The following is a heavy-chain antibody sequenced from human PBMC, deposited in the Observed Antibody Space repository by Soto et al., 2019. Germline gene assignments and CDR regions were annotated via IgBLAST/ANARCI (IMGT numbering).Heavy chain of an antibody. CDR2: IYPGDSDT. J-gene: IGHJ6*03. CDR1: DYNFVGYW. V-gene: IGHV5-51*01. D-gene: IGHD6-6*01. Sequence: GEFLRISCKGFDYNFVGYWSGRVRQIHGKGLEWMGIIYPGDSDTRYIPSFQGQVTISADKSISTAYLQWSSLKASDTAMYYCARCGSSSSDAYHYMDVWGKGTTVTVSS. CDR3: ARCGSSSSDAYHYMDV.